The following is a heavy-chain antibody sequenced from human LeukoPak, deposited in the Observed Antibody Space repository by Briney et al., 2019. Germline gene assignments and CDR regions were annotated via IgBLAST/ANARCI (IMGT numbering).Heavy chain of an antibody. V-gene: IGHV4-31*03. J-gene: IGHJ3*02. Sequence: SETLSLTCTVSGGSISSGGYYWSWIRQHPGKGLEWIGYIYYSGSTYYNPSLKSRVTISVDTSKNQFSLKLSSVTAADTAVYYCARGRRGGQSYAFDIWGQGTMVTVSS. CDR3: ARGRRGGQSYAFDI. CDR2: IYYSGST. CDR1: GGSISSGGYY. D-gene: IGHD2-15*01.